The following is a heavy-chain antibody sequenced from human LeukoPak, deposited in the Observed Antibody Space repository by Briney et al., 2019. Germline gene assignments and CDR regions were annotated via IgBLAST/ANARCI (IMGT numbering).Heavy chain of an antibody. V-gene: IGHV4-4*07. Sequence: SETLSLTCTVSGGSVSSYYWSWIRQPAGKGLEWIGRIYTSGSTNYNPSLKSRVTMSVDTSKNQFSLKLSSVTAADTAVYYCAREIGTTVTTRAFDYWGQGTLVTVSS. J-gene: IGHJ4*02. CDR3: AREIGTTVTTRAFDY. CDR1: GGSVSSYY. D-gene: IGHD4-17*01. CDR2: IYTSGST.